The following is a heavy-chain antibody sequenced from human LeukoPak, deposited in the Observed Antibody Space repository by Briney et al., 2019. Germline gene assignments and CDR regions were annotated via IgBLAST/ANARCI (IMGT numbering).Heavy chain of an antibody. D-gene: IGHD2-21*02. V-gene: IGHV4-39*01. CDR3: ARAAYCGGDCYLFDY. Sequence: PSETLSLTCTVSGGSISSSSAYWGWIRQPPGKGLEWIGSIYYSGSTYYNSSLKSRVTISVDTSKNQFSLKLSSLTAADTAVYYCARAAYCGGDCYLFDYWGQGTLVTVFS. CDR1: GGSISSSSAY. J-gene: IGHJ4*02. CDR2: IYYSGST.